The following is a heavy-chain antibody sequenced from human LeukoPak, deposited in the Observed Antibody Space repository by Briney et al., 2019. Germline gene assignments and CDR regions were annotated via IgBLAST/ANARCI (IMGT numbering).Heavy chain of an antibody. CDR1: AYTFTSYG. V-gene: IGHV1-18*01. CDR3: GREIAVAGTIYFDY. Sequence: ASVKVSCKASAYTFTSYGISWVRQAPGQGLEWMGWISAYNGNTNYAQRLQGRVTMTTDTSTSTAYMELRSLRSDDTAVYYCGREIAVAGTIYFDYWGQESLVTVSS. CDR2: ISAYNGNT. J-gene: IGHJ4*02. D-gene: IGHD6-19*01.